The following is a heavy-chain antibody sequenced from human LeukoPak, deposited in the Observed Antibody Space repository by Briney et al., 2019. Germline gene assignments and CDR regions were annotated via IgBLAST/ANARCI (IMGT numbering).Heavy chain of an antibody. Sequence: PGGSLRLACTASGFNFGYYAMSWVRQAPGKGLEWVGFIRSKAYGGTTEYAASVKGRFTISRDDSKSIAYLQMNSLKTEDTGVYYCTRDSRSGYSSRGGDYWGQGTLVTVSS. D-gene: IGHD6-13*01. V-gene: IGHV3-49*04. CDR2: IRSKAYGGTT. CDR1: GFNFGYYA. CDR3: TRDSRSGYSSRGGDY. J-gene: IGHJ4*02.